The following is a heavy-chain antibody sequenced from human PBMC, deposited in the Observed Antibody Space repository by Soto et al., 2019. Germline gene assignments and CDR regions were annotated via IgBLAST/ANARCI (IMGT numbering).Heavy chain of an antibody. Sequence: PGGSLRLSCAASGFTFSSYSMNWVRQAPGKGLEWVSSISSSSSYIYYADSVKGRFTISRDNAKNSLYLQMNSLRAEDTAVYYCARDDIVVVPAAGYYYYGMDVWGQGTTVTAP. CDR1: GFTFSSYS. D-gene: IGHD2-2*01. J-gene: IGHJ6*02. V-gene: IGHV3-21*01. CDR2: ISSSSSYI. CDR3: ARDDIVVVPAAGYYYYGMDV.